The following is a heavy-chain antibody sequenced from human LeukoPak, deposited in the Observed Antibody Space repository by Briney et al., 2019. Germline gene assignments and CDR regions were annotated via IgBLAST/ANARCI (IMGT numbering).Heavy chain of an antibody. D-gene: IGHD2-15*01. J-gene: IGHJ4*02. CDR2: IYTSGST. CDR3: ARRYCSGGSCYSSFDY. Sequence: SETLSLTCTVSGGSISGYYWSWIRQPAGEGLEWLGHIYTSGSTSGGANYNPSLKSRVTMSVDTSKNQFSLKLSSVTAADTAVYYCARRYCSGGSCYSSFDYWGQGALVTVSS. CDR1: GGSISGYY. V-gene: IGHV4-4*07.